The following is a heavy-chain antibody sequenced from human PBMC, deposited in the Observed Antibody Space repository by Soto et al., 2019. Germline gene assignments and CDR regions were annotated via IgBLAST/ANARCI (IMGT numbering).Heavy chain of an antibody. Sequence: QVQLVQSGAEVKKPGASVKVSCKASGYTFTSYGISWVRQAPGQGLEWMGWISAYNGNTNYAQKLQGRVTLTTDTTTSTAYMELRSLRSDDTAVYYCARAPPLQESGSYYRSFDYWGQGTLVTVSS. J-gene: IGHJ4*02. CDR3: ARAPPLQESGSYYRSFDY. V-gene: IGHV1-18*01. D-gene: IGHD3-10*01. CDR1: GYTFTSYG. CDR2: ISAYNGNT.